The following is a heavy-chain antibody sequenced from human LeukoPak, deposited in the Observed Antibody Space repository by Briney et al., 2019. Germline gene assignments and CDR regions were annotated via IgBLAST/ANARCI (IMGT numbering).Heavy chain of an antibody. CDR2: IIPIFGIA. D-gene: IGHD2-15*01. CDR3: ARVTSYCSGGSCYFYGFDY. J-gene: IGHJ4*02. CDR1: GGTFSSYA. V-gene: IGHV1-69*04. Sequence: SVKVSCKASGGTFSSYAISWVRQAPGQGLEWMGRIIPIFGIANYAQKFQGRVTITADKSTSTAYMELSSLRSEDTAVYYCARVTSYCSGGSCYFYGFDYWGQGTLVTVSS.